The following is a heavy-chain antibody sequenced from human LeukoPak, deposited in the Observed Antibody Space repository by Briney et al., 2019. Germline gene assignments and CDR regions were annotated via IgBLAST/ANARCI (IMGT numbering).Heavy chain of an antibody. CDR3: ARASFPIVVVPAAVDY. V-gene: IGHV1-2*02. CDR2: INPNSGGT. J-gene: IGHJ4*02. Sequence: ASVKVTCKASGYTFTGYYMHWVRQAPGQGLEWMGWINPNSGGTNYAQKFQGRVTMTRDTSISTAYMELSRLRSDDTAVYYCARASFPIVVVPAAVDYWGQGTLVTVSS. CDR1: GYTFTGYY. D-gene: IGHD2-2*01.